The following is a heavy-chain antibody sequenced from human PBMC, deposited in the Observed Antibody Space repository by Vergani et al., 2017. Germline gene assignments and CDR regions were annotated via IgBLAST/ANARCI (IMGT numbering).Heavy chain of an antibody. D-gene: IGHD3-9*01. CDR3: AKSERYFDWLLYPNYYYYYGMDV. V-gene: IGHV3-30*18. CDR1: GFTFSSYG. Sequence: QVQLVESGGGVVQPGRSLRLSCAASGFTFSSYGMHWVRQAPGKGLEWVAVISYDGSNKYYADSVKGRFTISRDNSKNTLYLQMNSLRADDTAVYYCAKSERYFDWLLYPNYYYYYGMDVWGQGTTVTVSS. J-gene: IGHJ6*02. CDR2: ISYDGSNK.